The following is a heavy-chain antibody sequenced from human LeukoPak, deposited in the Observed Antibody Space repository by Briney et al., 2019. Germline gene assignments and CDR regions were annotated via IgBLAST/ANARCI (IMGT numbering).Heavy chain of an antibody. D-gene: IGHD4-23*01. CDR1: GGSISSGDYY. V-gene: IGHV4-30-4*01. J-gene: IGHJ4*02. CDR2: IYYSGST. CDR3: ARDLLNEGNHLDY. Sequence: PSQTLSLTCTVSGGSISSGDYYWSWIRQPPGKGLEWIGYIYYSGSTYYNPSLKSRVTISVDTSKNQFSLKLSSVTAADTAVYYCARDLLNEGNHLDYWGQGTLVTVSS.